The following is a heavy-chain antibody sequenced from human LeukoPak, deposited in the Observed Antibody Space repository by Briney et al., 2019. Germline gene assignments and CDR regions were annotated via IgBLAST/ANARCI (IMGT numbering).Heavy chain of an antibody. V-gene: IGHV3-33*01. CDR2: IWSDGSRQ. CDR3: ARGVAQNGNPNYFDP. Sequence: GGSLRLSCAASGFIFSSYAMHWVRQAPGTGLEWVTVIWSDGSRQYYLDSVKGRFTISRDNSKNTLYLQMNSLRAEDTAVYSCARGVAQNGNPNYFDPWGRGTLVTVSS. CDR1: GFIFSSYA. J-gene: IGHJ5*02. D-gene: IGHD2-15*01.